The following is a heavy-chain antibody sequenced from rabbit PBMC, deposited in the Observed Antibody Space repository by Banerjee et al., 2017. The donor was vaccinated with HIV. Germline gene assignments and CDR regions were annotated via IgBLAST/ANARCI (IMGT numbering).Heavy chain of an antibody. CDR2: INAVTGKA. Sequence: QEQLVESRGGLVKPGGSLKLSCTASGFSFSNKAVMCWVRQAPGKGLEWVACINAVTGKALYASWVNGRFTISRSTSLNTVDLKMTSLTAADTATYFCARDSYDDYGDWDYFNLWGPGTLVTVS. CDR3: ARDSYDDYGDWDYFNL. D-gene: IGHD2-1*01. J-gene: IGHJ4*01. CDR1: GFSFSNKAV. V-gene: IGHV1S43*01.